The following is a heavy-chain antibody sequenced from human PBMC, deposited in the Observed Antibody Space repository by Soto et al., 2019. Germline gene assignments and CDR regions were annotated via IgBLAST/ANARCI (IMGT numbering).Heavy chain of an antibody. D-gene: IGHD6-13*01. Sequence: SETLSLTCTVSGGSISRYFYIWVRQPPGRGLEWIGSVYYTGTTDYNPSLKSRVTISVDTSKTQFSLNLRSVTAADTAVYYCARDLAAVPRAFDYWGRGTLVTVSS. CDR1: GGSISRYF. V-gene: IGHV4-59*01. J-gene: IGHJ4*02. CDR2: VYYTGTT. CDR3: ARDLAAVPRAFDY.